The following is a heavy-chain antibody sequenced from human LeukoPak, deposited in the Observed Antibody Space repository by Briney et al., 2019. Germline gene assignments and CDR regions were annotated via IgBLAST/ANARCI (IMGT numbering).Heavy chain of an antibody. J-gene: IGHJ4*02. CDR2: ITTSGSTI. D-gene: IGHD6-13*01. Sequence: GGSLKLFWAASGLTFSDYYMSWIRQAPGKGLEWVSYITTSGSTIYYADSVKGRFTISRDNAKSSLYLQMNSLRAEDTAVYYCASNLAGYSSSWTLGYWGQGTLVTVSS. CDR1: GLTFSDYY. CDR3: ASNLAGYSSSWTLGY. V-gene: IGHV3-11*01.